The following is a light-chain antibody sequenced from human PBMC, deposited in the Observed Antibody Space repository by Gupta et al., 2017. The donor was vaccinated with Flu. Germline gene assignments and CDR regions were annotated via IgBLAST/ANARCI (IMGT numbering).Light chain of an antibody. CDR1: QSVSSN. J-gene: IGKJ3*01. CDR3: QQYNNWPPRGT. CDR2: GAS. V-gene: IGKV3-15*01. Sequence: RATLSCRASQSVSSNLAWYQQKPGQAPRLLIYGASTRATGIPARFSGSGSGTEFTLTISSLQSEDFAVYYCQQYNNWPPRGTFGPGTKVDIK.